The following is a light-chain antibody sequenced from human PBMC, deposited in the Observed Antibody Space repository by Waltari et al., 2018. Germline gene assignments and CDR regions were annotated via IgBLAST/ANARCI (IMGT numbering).Light chain of an antibody. CDR3: ASYIPGSTLV. Sequence: QSALTQPAAGSGSPGQSITISSTGTSTDVGRYHYVSWYQHYTDKAPELMIYDVTNRPSGVSNRFSGSKSGNTASLTISGLQPEDEADYYCASYIPGSTLVFGGGTKLAVL. J-gene: IGLJ3*02. CDR2: DVT. CDR1: STDVGRYHY. V-gene: IGLV2-14*03.